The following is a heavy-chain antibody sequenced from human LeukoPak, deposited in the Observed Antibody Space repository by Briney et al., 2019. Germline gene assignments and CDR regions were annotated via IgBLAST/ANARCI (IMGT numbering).Heavy chain of an antibody. J-gene: IGHJ4*02. D-gene: IGHD2-2*01. CDR3: ARDVSCSSTSCYDY. CDR2: IYYSGST. Sequence: SETLSLTCTVSGDSISSSSYFWGWIRQPPGKGLEWIGSIYYSGSTYYNPSLRSRVTISVDRSKNQFSLKLSSVTAADTAVYYCARDVSCSSTSCYDYWGQGTLVTVSS. V-gene: IGHV4-39*02. CDR1: GDSISSSSYF.